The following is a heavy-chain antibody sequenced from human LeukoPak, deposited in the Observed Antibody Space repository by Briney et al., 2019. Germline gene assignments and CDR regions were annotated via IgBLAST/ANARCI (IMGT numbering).Heavy chain of an antibody. CDR1: GFTFSDHY. D-gene: IGHD3-10*01. V-gene: IGHV3-11*04. Sequence: GGSLRLSCVGSGFTFSDHYMSWIRQAPGKGLEWVSYIHGSGNPIYYADSVKGRFTISRDNAKNSLHLQMNSLRAEDTALYYCARGHYGLDYWGQGNVVTVSS. J-gene: IGHJ4*02. CDR2: IHGSGNPI. CDR3: ARGHYGLDY.